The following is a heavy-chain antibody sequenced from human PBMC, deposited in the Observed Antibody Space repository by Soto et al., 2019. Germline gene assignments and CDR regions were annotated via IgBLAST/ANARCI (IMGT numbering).Heavy chain of an antibody. CDR1: GGSISSYY. V-gene: IGHV4-59*08. CDR3: ARRASCLKPRLGCPDRWFDP. J-gene: IGHJ5*02. D-gene: IGHD2-2*01. CDR2: IYYSGST. Sequence: SETLSLTCTVSGGSISSYYWSWIRQPPGKGLEWIGYIYYSGSTNYNPSLKSRVTISVDTSKNQFSLKLSSVTAADTAVYYCARRASCLKPRLGCPDRWFDPWGQGTLVTVSS.